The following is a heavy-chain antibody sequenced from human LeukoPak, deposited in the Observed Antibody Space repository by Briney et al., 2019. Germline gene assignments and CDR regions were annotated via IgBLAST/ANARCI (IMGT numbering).Heavy chain of an antibody. CDR1: GGTFSSYA. Sequence: GASVKVSCKASGGTFSSYAISWVRQAPGQGLEWMGGIIPIFGTANYAQKFQGRVTITRDTSASTAYMELSSLRSEDTAVYYCAREDSSGYYYFDYWGQGTLVTVSS. J-gene: IGHJ4*02. CDR2: IIPIFGTA. CDR3: AREDSSGYYYFDY. V-gene: IGHV1-69*05. D-gene: IGHD3-22*01.